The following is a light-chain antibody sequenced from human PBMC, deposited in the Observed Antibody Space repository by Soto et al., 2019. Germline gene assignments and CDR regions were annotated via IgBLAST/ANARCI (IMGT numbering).Light chain of an antibody. CDR2: LTS. Sequence: EIVLTQSPATLSSFPGDRVTLSCRASQAVNTRLAWYQHKPGQAPRLLIYLTSNRAAGIPARFSGSVSGTDFTLTISDVQPEDFAVYYCQHYNNWPPWTFGQGTKVDVK. CDR1: QAVNTR. J-gene: IGKJ1*01. V-gene: IGKV3-11*01. CDR3: QHYNNWPPWT.